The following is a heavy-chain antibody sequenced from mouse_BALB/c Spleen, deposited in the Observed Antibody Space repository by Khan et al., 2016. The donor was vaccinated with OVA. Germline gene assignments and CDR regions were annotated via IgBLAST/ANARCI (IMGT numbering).Heavy chain of an antibody. CDR3: AREGDGGRLAY. D-gene: IGHD1-1*02. V-gene: IGHV5-12*02. CDR1: GFTFTDYY. Sequence: EVELVESGGGFMQPGGSLTLSCATSGFTFTDYYMYWVRQTPEKRLEWVAYISNRGTTPSYSDTVRGRFTFSRDNAKNTMYLQMSRLKSEDTAMYSCAREGDGGRLAYWGRGALVTVSA. J-gene: IGHJ3*01. CDR2: ISNRGTTP.